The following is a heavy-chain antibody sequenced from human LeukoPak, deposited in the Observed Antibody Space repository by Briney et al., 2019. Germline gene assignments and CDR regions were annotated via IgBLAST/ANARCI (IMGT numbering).Heavy chain of an antibody. Sequence: GGSLRLSCAASGFTFSSYSMNWVRQAPGKGLEWVSSISSSSYIYYADSVKGRFTISRDNAKNSLYLQMNSLRAEDTAVYYCARPYYYDSSGYLGAFDIWGQGTMVTVSS. V-gene: IGHV3-21*01. J-gene: IGHJ3*02. CDR3: ARPYYYDSSGYLGAFDI. CDR1: GFTFSSYS. D-gene: IGHD3-22*01. CDR2: ISSSSYI.